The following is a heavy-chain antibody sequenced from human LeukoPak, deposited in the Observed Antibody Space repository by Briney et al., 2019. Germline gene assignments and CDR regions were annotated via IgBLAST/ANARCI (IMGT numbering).Heavy chain of an antibody. Sequence: GWSLRLSCAASGFTFSSYGMHWVRQAPGKGLEWVAVIWYDGSNKYYADSVKGRFTISRDNSKNTLYLQMNSLRAEDTAVYYCARDPEWELLYFDYWGQGTLVTVSS. CDR3: ARDPEWELLYFDY. D-gene: IGHD1-26*01. V-gene: IGHV3-33*08. CDR2: IWYDGSNK. CDR1: GFTFSSYG. J-gene: IGHJ4*02.